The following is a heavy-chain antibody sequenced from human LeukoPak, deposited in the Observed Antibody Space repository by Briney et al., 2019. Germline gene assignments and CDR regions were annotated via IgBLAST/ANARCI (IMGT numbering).Heavy chain of an antibody. Sequence: GGSLRLSCASSGFTFSSYAMSWVRQAPGRGLEGVSPISGSGGSTYYADSVKGRFTISRDNSKNTLYLQMNSLRAEDTAVYYCATHRVAATGDHAFDIWGQGTMVTVSS. CDR1: GFTFSSYA. V-gene: IGHV3-23*01. CDR2: ISGSGGST. D-gene: IGHD2-15*01. J-gene: IGHJ3*02. CDR3: ATHRVAATGDHAFDI.